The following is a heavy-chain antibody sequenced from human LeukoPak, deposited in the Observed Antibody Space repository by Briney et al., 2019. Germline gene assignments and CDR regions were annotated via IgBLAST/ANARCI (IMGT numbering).Heavy chain of an antibody. CDR3: ARDPLPSGSWSGAFDI. CDR2: ISSNGGST. CDR1: GFTFSTYS. D-gene: IGHD6-13*01. V-gene: IGHV3-64*01. Sequence: GGSLRLSCAASGFTFSTYSMHWVRQAPGKGLEYVSAISSNGGSTYYANSVKGRFTISRDNSKKILYLQMGTLRAEDMAVYYCARDPLPSGSWSGAFDIWGQGTMVTVSS. J-gene: IGHJ3*02.